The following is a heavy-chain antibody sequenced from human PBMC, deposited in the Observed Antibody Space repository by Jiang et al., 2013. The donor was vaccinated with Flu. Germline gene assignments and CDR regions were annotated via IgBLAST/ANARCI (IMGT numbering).Heavy chain of an antibody. CDR2: AIPILGTQ. J-gene: IGHJ4*02. Sequence: EVKKPGSSVKVSCKASGGTFGSSAISWVRQAPGQGLEWMGGAIPILGTQFYAQQFQGRLAISADGSTGTVYMELNSLRSEDTAVYFCAGISTGGYDSKFDSWGQGTLVTVSS. D-gene: IGHD5-12*01. V-gene: IGHV1-69*01. CDR1: GGTFGSSA. CDR3: AGISTGGYDSKFDS.